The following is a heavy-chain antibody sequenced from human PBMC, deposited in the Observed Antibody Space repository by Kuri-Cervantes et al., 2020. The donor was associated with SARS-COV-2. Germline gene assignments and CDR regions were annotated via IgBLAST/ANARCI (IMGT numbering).Heavy chain of an antibody. Sequence: GESLKISCVASGFTFSDYYMSWIRQAPGKGLEWVSYISSSGSTIYYADSVKGRFTISRDNAKNSLYLQMNSLRAEDTAVYYCAREATIFGVVNNDYWGQGTLVTVSS. V-gene: IGHV3-11*04. CDR3: AREATIFGVVNNDY. CDR2: ISSSGSTI. J-gene: IGHJ4*02. D-gene: IGHD3-3*01. CDR1: GFTFSDYY.